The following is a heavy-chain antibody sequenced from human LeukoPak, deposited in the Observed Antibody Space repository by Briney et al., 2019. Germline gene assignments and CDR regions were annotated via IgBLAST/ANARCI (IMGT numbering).Heavy chain of an antibody. V-gene: IGHV5-51*01. Sequence: GESLKIPCKGSGYSFTTYWIGWVRQMPGKGLEWMGIIYPGDSDTRYSPSFQGQVAISADKSISTAYLQWSSLKASDTAMYYCARRGYCSSTACSVAAFDIWGQGTMVTVSS. CDR1: GYSFTTYW. D-gene: IGHD2-2*01. J-gene: IGHJ3*02. CDR3: ARRGYCSSTACSVAAFDI. CDR2: IYPGDSDT.